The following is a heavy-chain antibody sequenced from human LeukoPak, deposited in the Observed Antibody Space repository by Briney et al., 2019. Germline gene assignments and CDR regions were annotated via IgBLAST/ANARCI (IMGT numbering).Heavy chain of an antibody. CDR3: ARKPYDFWTGYLVDY. V-gene: IGHV3-21*01. D-gene: IGHD3-3*01. J-gene: IGHJ4*02. CDR2: ISSGGGYI. CDR1: GFTFSSYT. Sequence: GGSLRLSCAASGFTFSSYTINWVRQAPGKGLEWVSSISSGGGYIYYADSVKGRFTISRDNAKNSVDLQMNSLRVEGTAVYYCARKPYDFWTGYLVDYWGQGTLVTVSS.